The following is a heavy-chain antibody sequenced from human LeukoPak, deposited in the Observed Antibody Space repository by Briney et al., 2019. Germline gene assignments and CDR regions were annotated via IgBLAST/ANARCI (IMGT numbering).Heavy chain of an antibody. CDR1: GGTFSSYA. CDR3: ARLPLDIVVVPAAMGHYYYYGMDV. J-gene: IGHJ6*04. Sequence: GSSVKVSCKASGGTFSSYAISWVRQAPGQGLEWMGGIIPIFGTANYAQKFQGRVAITADESTSTAYMEPSSLRSEDTAVYYCARLPLDIVVVPAAMGHYYYYGMDVWGKGTTVTVSS. CDR2: IIPIFGTA. V-gene: IGHV1-69*01. D-gene: IGHD2-2*01.